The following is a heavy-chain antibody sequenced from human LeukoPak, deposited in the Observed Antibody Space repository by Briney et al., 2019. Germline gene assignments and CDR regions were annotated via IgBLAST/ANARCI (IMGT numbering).Heavy chain of an antibody. D-gene: IGHD6-19*01. V-gene: IGHV4-38-2*01. J-gene: IGHJ4*02. CDR3: ARQPKIAVARAFLDY. Sequence: ASETLSLTCAVSGYSISSGYYWGWIRQPPGKGLEWIGSIYHSGSTYYNPSLKSRVTISADTSKNQFSLKLSSVTAADTAVYYCARQPKIAVARAFLDYWGQGTLVTVSS. CDR1: GYSISSGYY. CDR2: IYHSGST.